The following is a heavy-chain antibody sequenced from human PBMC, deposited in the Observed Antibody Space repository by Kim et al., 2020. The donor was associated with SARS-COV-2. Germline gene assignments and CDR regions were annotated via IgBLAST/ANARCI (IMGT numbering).Heavy chain of an antibody. V-gene: IGHV4-39*01. CDR1: GGSISSSSYY. Sequence: SETLSLTCTVSGGSISSSSYYWGWIRQPPGKGLEWIGSIYYSGSTSYNPSLKSRVTISVDTSKNQFSLKLSSVTAADTAVYYCARQVKEYYYGSGSYRYYGMDVWGQGTTVTVSS. D-gene: IGHD3-10*01. CDR2: IYYSGST. CDR3: ARQVKEYYYGSGSYRYYGMDV. J-gene: IGHJ6*02.